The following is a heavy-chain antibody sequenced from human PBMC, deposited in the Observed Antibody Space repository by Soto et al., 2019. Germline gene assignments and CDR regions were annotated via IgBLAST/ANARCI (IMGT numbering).Heavy chain of an antibody. D-gene: IGHD3-16*01. CDR3: ARDQGVGAFDI. Sequence: QVQLVESGGGVVQPGRSLRLSCAASGFAFSDYGIHWVRQAPGKGLEWVALILYDGINKYYADSVRGRFTSSRDNSKNTLYLQMNSLRAEDTAVYYCARDQGVGAFDIWSQGTMVTVSS. V-gene: IGHV3-33*01. CDR2: ILYDGINK. CDR1: GFAFSDYG. J-gene: IGHJ3*02.